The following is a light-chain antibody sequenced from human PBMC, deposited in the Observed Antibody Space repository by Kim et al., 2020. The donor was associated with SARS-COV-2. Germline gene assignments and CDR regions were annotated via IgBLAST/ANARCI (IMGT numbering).Light chain of an antibody. V-gene: IGLV2-14*03. CDR3: SSYTSSSTYV. CDR2: DVS. CDR1: SSDVGDYNY. Sequence: GQSITLSCTGTSSDVGDYNYGSWYQQHPGKATKLMIYDVSNRPSGVSNRFSGSKSGNTASLTISGLQAEDEADYYCSSYTSSSTYVFGTGTKVTVL. J-gene: IGLJ1*01.